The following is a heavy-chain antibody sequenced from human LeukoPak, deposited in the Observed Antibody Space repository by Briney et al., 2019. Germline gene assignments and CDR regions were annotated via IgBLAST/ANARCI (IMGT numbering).Heavy chain of an antibody. J-gene: IGHJ3*02. D-gene: IGHD2-21*01. CDR1: GGTFSSYA. CDR2: IIPIFGTA. CDR3: ARDKLIAQLHPHDAFDI. V-gene: IGHV1-69*13. Sequence: PLASVKVSCKASGGTFSSYAISWVRQAPGQGLEWMGGIIPIFGTANYAQKFQGRVTITADESTSTAYMELSSLRSEDTAVYYCARDKLIAQLHPHDAFDIWGQGTMVTVSS.